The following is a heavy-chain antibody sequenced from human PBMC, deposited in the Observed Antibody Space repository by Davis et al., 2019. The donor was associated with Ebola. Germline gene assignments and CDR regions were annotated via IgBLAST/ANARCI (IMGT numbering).Heavy chain of an antibody. Sequence: GESLKISCAASGFTYSDYYMSWIRQAPGKGLEWVSYISSSGSTIYYADSVKGRFTISRDNAKNSLYLQMNSLRAEDTAVYYCAREGYYDFWSGYSNYYYYMDVWGKGTTVTVSS. CDR1: GFTYSDYY. CDR2: ISSSGSTI. J-gene: IGHJ6*03. D-gene: IGHD3-3*01. V-gene: IGHV3-11*04. CDR3: AREGYYDFWSGYSNYYYYMDV.